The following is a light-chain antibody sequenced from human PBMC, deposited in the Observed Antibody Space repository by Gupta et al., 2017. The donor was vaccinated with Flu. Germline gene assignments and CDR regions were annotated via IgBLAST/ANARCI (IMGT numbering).Light chain of an antibody. Sequence: ATLSVSPGERATLSCRASQSVSSNLAWYQQKPGQAPRLLIYGASTRATGIPARFSGSGSGTEFTLTISSLQSEDFAVYYCQQYNKWPPWTFGQGTKVEIK. J-gene: IGKJ1*01. CDR2: GAS. V-gene: IGKV3-15*01. CDR1: QSVSSN. CDR3: QQYNKWPPWT.